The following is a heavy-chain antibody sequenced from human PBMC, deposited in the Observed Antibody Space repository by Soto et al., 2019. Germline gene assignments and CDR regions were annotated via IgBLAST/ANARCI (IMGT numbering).Heavy chain of an antibody. D-gene: IGHD6-6*01. J-gene: IGHJ5*02. CDR1: GGSISSGGYY. CDR2: IYYSGST. V-gene: IGHV4-31*03. Sequence: QVQLQESGPGLVKPSQTLSLTCTVSGGSISSGGYYWSWIRQHPGKGLEWIGYIYYSGSTYFNPSLQSRLTISVDTSKNQFSLQMSSVTAAATAVYYCARAGHSSSSEGANWFDPWGQGTLVTVSS. CDR3: ARAGHSSSSEGANWFDP.